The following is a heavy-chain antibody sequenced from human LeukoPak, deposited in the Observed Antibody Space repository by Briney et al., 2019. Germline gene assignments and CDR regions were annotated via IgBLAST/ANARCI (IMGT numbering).Heavy chain of an antibody. Sequence: PGGSLRLSCAASGFTFSSYEMNWVRQAPGKGLEWVSYISSSGSTIYYADSVKGGFTISRDNAKNSLYLQMNSLRAEDTAVYYCASLGNVVATLDYWGQGTLVTVSP. J-gene: IGHJ4*02. CDR3: ASLGNVVATLDY. CDR1: GFTFSSYE. CDR2: ISSSGSTI. D-gene: IGHD5-12*01. V-gene: IGHV3-48*03.